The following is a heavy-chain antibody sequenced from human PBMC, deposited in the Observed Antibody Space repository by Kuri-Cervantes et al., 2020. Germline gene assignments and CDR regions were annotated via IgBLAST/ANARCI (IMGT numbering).Heavy chain of an antibody. V-gene: IGHV1-69*13. CDR2: IIPIFGTA. CDR3: ARECSGGSCYSRAFDI. CDR1: GGTFSSYA. Sequence: SVKVSCKASGGTFSSYAISWVRQAPGQGLEWMGGIIPIFGTANYAQKFQGGVTITADESTSTAYMELSSLRSEDTAVYYCARECSGGSCYSRAFDIWGQGTMVTVSS. J-gene: IGHJ3*02. D-gene: IGHD2-15*01.